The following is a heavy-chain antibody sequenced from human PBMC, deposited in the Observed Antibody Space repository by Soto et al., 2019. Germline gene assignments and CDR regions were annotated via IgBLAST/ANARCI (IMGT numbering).Heavy chain of an antibody. V-gene: IGHV4-39*01. D-gene: IGHD6-6*01. J-gene: IGHJ4*02. Sequence: KASETLSLTCTVSGGSISSTSYHWDWIRQPPGKGLEWIGTIYYSGSTYYNPSLKSRVTISVDTSKNQVSLKLSSVTAADAAVYYCERNSKSSSVDYWGQGTLVTVSS. CDR1: GGSISSTSYH. CDR3: ERNSKSSSVDY. CDR2: IYYSGST.